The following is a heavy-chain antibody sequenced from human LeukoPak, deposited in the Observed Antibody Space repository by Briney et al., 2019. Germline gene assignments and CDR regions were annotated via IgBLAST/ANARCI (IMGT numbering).Heavy chain of an antibody. Sequence: GESLKIACKGSGYSFTNYWIGWVRQMPGKGLEWMGIFYPLDSDTRYSPSFQGQVTISADKSTSTAYLQWSSLKASDTAMYYCASQYYVSSGYFQNDAFDVWGQGTMVTVSS. J-gene: IGHJ3*01. CDR2: FYPLDSDT. CDR1: GYSFTNYW. D-gene: IGHD3-22*01. CDR3: ASQYYVSSGYFQNDAFDV. V-gene: IGHV5-51*01.